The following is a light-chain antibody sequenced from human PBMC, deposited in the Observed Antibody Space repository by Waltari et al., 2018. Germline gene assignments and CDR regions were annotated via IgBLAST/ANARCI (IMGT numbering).Light chain of an antibody. CDR2: DAS. V-gene: IGKV1-33*01. CDR1: QDIRYY. CDR3: QQYDNLPIT. J-gene: IGKJ5*01. Sequence: DIQMTQSPSSLSASVGDRVTITCQASQDIRYYLNWYQQKPGKAPKLLIYDASKFEAGAPSRFSGSGSVTDFTLTISSLQPEDIGTYYCQQYDNLPITFGQGTRLEIK.